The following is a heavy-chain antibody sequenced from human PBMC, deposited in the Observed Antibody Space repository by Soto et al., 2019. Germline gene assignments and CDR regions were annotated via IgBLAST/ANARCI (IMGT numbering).Heavy chain of an antibody. CDR3: ARAGHYYGSGSYYS. CDR2: ISYDGSNK. Sequence: VQLVESGGGVVQPGRSLRLSCAASGFTFSSYAMHWVRQAPGKGLEWVAVISYDGSNKYYADSVKGRFTISRDNSKNTLYLQMNSLRAEDTAVYYCARAGHYYGSGSYYSWGQGTLVTVSS. CDR1: GFTFSSYA. J-gene: IGHJ4*02. V-gene: IGHV3-30-3*01. D-gene: IGHD3-10*01.